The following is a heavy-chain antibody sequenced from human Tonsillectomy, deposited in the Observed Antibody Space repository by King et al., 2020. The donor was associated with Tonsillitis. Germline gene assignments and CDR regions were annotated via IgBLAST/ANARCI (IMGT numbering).Heavy chain of an antibody. V-gene: IGHV5-51*01. CDR1: GYSFTTYW. CDR2: MYPGDSDT. J-gene: IGHJ6*02. Sequence: QLVQSGAEVKKPGESLKISCKGSGYSFTTYWIGWVRQMPGKGLEWMGIMYPGDSDTRYSPSFQGQVTISADRSISTAYLQWSNLKASDTAMYYCARHDSEYLYGLYYGMDVWGQGTTVTVSS. D-gene: IGHD5-18*01. CDR3: ARHDSEYLYGLYYGMDV.